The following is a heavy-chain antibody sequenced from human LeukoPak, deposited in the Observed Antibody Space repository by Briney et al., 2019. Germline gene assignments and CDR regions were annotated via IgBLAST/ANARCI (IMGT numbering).Heavy chain of an antibody. V-gene: IGHV4-31*03. J-gene: IGHJ6*02. D-gene: IGHD6-19*01. Sequence: SETLSLTCTVSGGSVSSGSYYWSWIRQHPGKGLEWIGYIYYSGSTYYNPSLKSRVTISVDTSKNQFSLKLSSVTAADTAVYYCARAAVHYYYGMDVWGQGTTVTVSS. CDR1: GGSVSSGSYY. CDR3: ARAAVHYYYGMDV. CDR2: IYYSGST.